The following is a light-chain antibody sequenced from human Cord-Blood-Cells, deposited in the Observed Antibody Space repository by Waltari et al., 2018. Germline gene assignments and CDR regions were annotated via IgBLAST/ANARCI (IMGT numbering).Light chain of an antibody. CDR3: CSYAGSVV. CDR1: SSDVGRYNL. Sequence: QSALTQPASVSGSPGQSITLSCTGTSSDVGRYNLVSWYQQHPGKAPKHMIYEGSKRPSGVSNRFSGSKSGNTASLTISGLQAEDEADYYCCSYAGSVVFGGGTKLTVL. V-gene: IGLV2-23*01. J-gene: IGLJ2*01. CDR2: EGS.